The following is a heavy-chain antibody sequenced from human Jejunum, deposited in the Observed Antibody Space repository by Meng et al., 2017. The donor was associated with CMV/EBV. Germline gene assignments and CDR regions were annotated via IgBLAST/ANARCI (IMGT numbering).Heavy chain of an antibody. V-gene: IGHV3-74*01. CDR3: VRGTSAWYGVDY. CDR2: IDLNGRDI. J-gene: IGHJ4*02. Sequence: EVQLVESGGGFGQPGGSLRLSCAASGFTFSNYWMHWVRQAPGKGLMCVSRIDLNGRDIKYADSVRGRFTISRDNAKNTLYLQMNNLRADDTGVYYCVRGTSAWYGVDYWGQGTLLTVSS. D-gene: IGHD6-19*01. CDR1: GFTFSNYW.